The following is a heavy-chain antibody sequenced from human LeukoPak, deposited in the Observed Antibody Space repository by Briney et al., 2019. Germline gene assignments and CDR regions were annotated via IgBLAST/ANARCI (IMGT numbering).Heavy chain of an antibody. J-gene: IGHJ1*01. D-gene: IGHD3-22*01. V-gene: IGHV3-7*01. Sequence: TGGSLRLSCAASGFTFSSYWMSWVRQAPGKGLEWVANIKQDGSEKYYVDSVKGRFTISRDNAKNSLYLQMNSLRAEDTAVYYCARDAYYYDSSGYYPEGFQHWGQGTLVTVSS. CDR1: GFTFSSYW. CDR2: IKQDGSEK. CDR3: ARDAYYYDSSGYYPEGFQH.